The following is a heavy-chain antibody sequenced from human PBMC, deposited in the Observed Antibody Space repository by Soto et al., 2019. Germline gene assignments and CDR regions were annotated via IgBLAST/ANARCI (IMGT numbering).Heavy chain of an antibody. CDR1: GFTFSSYG. V-gene: IGHV3-30*18. J-gene: IGHJ4*02. CDR2: ISYDGSNK. CDR3: AKSAHSSGWYLDY. Sequence: QVQLVESGGGVVQPGRSLRLSCAASGFTFSSYGMHWVRQAPGKGLEWVAVISYDGSNKYYADSVKGRFTISRDNSKKTLYLQMNSLTAEDTAVYYCAKSAHSSGWYLDYWGPGTLVTVSS. D-gene: IGHD6-19*01.